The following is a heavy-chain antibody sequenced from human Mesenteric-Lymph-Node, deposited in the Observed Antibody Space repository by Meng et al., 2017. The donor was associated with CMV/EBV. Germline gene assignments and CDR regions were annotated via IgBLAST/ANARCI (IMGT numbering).Heavy chain of an antibody. D-gene: IGHD3-3*01. CDR2: INHSGST. J-gene: IGHJ6*02. V-gene: IGHV4-34*01. CDR3: VHDLGSYYYGVDV. Sequence: SETLSLTCAVYGGSFSGYYWSWIRQPPGKGLEWIGEINHSGSTNYNPSLKSRVTISVDTSKNQFSLKLSSVTAADTAVYYCVHDLGSYYYGVDVWGHGTTVTVSS. CDR1: GGSFSGYY.